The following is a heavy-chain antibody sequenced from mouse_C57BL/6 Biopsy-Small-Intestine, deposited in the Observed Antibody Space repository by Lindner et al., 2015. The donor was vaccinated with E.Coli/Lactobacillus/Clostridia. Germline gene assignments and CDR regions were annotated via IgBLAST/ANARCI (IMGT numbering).Heavy chain of an antibody. D-gene: IGHD2-4*01. CDR1: GFTFSDYG. J-gene: IGHJ3*01. CDR3: ARPRDYDLFAY. Sequence: VQLQESGGGLVKPGGSLKLSCAASGFTFSDYGMHWVRQAPEKGLEWVAYISSGSSTIYYADTVKGRFTISRDNAKNTLFLQMTSLRSEDTAMYYCARPRDYDLFAYWGQGTLVTVSA. V-gene: IGHV5-17*01. CDR2: ISSGSSTI.